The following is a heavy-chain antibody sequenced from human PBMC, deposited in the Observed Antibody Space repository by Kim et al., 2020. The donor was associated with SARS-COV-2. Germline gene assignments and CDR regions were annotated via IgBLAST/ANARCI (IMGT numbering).Heavy chain of an antibody. V-gene: IGHV1-18*01. Sequence: AQKIQGRVTMTTDTSTSTAYMELRSLRSDDTAVYYCARSTGIAAAGTFDYWGQGTLVTVSS. D-gene: IGHD6-13*01. J-gene: IGHJ4*02. CDR3: ARSTGIAAAGTFDY.